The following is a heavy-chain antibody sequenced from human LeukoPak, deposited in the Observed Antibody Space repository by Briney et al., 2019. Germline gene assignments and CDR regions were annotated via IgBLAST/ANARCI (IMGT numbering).Heavy chain of an antibody. CDR2: ISGSSSFI. D-gene: IGHD3-10*01. CDR1: GFTFTSYS. J-gene: IGHJ4*02. V-gene: IGHV3-21*04. Sequence: PGGSLRLSCAASGFTFTSYSMNWVRQAPGKGLEWVSSISGSSSFIYYADSVKGRFTISRDNAKNSLYLQMNSLRAEDTAVYYCAKRGPGSPQSGKYFFDYWGQGTLVTVSS. CDR3: AKRGPGSPQSGKYFFDY.